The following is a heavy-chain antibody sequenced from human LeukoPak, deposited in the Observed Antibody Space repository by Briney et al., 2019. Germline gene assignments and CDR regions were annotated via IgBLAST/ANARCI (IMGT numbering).Heavy chain of an antibody. Sequence: KASETLSLTCTVSGGSVSSGTYYWNWIRHPPGKGLEWIGYIYHSGSTNYNPSLRSRATISVDTSKNQFSLKLRSVTAADTAVYYCARVLDGSSGYYLDYWGQGTLVTVSS. V-gene: IGHV4-61*01. CDR1: GGSVSSGTYY. J-gene: IGHJ4*02. CDR2: IYHSGST. D-gene: IGHD3-22*01. CDR3: ARVLDGSSGYYLDY.